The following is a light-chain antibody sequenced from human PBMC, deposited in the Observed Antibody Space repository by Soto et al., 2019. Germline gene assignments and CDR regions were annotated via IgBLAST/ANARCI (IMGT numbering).Light chain of an antibody. CDR1: TNY. Sequence: QSALTQPPSASGSPGQSVSISCTGTTNYVSWFQQHPGKAPKLILYDVNKRPSGVPGRFSGSKSGNTASLTISGLQAEDAADYYCCSFAGSFNSYVFGTGTKV. CDR2: DVN. CDR3: CSFAGSFNSYV. J-gene: IGLJ1*01. V-gene: IGLV2-11*01.